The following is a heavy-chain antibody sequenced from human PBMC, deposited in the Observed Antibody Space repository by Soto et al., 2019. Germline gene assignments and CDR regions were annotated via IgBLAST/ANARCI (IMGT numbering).Heavy chain of an antibody. D-gene: IGHD2-2*01. Sequence: SETLSLTCTVSGGSISSGGYYWSWIRQHPGKGLEWIGYIYYSGSTYYNPSLKSRVTISVDTSKNQFSLKLSSVTAADTAVYYCARAVIFYCSSTSCPPYYFDYWGQGTLVTVSS. CDR2: IYYSGST. V-gene: IGHV4-31*03. CDR1: GGSISSGGYY. CDR3: ARAVIFYCSSTSCPPYYFDY. J-gene: IGHJ4*02.